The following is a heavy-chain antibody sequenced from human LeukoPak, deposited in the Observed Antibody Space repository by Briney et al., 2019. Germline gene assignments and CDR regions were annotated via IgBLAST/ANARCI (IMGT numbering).Heavy chain of an antibody. CDR3: AKDGARYLLTYYFEY. CDR1: GFTFSSYS. V-gene: IGHV3-21*01. Sequence: GGSLRLSCAASGFTFSSYSMNWVRQAPGKGLEWVSSISSSSSYIYYADSVKGRFTISRDNAKKSLYLQMNSLRAEDTAVYYCAKDGARYLLTYYFEYWGQGTLVTVSS. CDR2: ISSSSSYI. J-gene: IGHJ4*02. D-gene: IGHD3-9*01.